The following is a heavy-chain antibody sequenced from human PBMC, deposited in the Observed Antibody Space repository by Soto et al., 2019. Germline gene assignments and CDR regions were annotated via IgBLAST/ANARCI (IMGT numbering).Heavy chain of an antibody. D-gene: IGHD2-15*01. CDR2: ISGSGGST. CDR1: GFTFSSYA. CDR3: AKKFDGSSCYYYYGMDV. V-gene: IGHV3-23*01. J-gene: IGHJ6*02. Sequence: GGSLRLSCAASGFTFSSYAMSWVRQAPGKGLEWVSAISGSGGSTYYADSVKGRCTISRDNSKNTLYLQMNSLRAEDTAVYYCAKKFDGSSCYYYYGMDVWGQGTTVTVSS.